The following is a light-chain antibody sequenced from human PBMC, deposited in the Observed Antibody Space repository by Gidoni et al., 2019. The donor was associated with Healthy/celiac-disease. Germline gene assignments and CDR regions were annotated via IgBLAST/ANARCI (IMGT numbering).Light chain of an antibody. CDR3: QQYGSSPQT. CDR2: GAS. Sequence: EIVLPQSPGTLALSPGGRATLSCRASQSVSSSYLAWYKQKPGQAPRLLIYGASIRATGIPDRVSGSGSGTDFTLTLSRLEPVDFAVYYCQQYGSSPQTFGQGTKVEIK. V-gene: IGKV3-20*01. J-gene: IGKJ1*01. CDR1: QSVSSSY.